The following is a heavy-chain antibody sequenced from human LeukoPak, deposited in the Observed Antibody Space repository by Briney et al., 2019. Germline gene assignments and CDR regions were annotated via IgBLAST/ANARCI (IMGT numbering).Heavy chain of an antibody. D-gene: IGHD3-9*01. CDR3: ARWGYFDWLLAFDY. CDR1: GGSISSSNW. CDR2: IYHSGST. V-gene: IGHV4-4*02. J-gene: IGHJ4*02. Sequence: PSETLSLTCAVSGGSISSSNWWSWVRQPPGKGLEWIGEIYHSGSTNYNPSLKSRVTISVDKSKNQFSLKLSSVTAADTAVYYCARWGYFDWLLAFDYWGQGTLVTVSS.